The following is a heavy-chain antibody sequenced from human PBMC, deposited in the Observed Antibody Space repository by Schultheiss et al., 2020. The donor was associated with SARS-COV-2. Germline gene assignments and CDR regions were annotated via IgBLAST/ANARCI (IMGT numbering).Heavy chain of an antibody. J-gene: IGHJ4*02. D-gene: IGHD3-10*01. CDR2: IRGSGGST. CDR1: GFTFSSYA. V-gene: IGHV3-23*01. CDR3: ARERSRSYFDY. Sequence: GESLKISCAASGFTFSSYAMSWVRQAPGKGLEWVSAIRGSGGSTYYADSVKGRFTISRDNAKNSLYLQMNSLRAEDTAVYYCARERSRSYFDYWGQGTLVTVSS.